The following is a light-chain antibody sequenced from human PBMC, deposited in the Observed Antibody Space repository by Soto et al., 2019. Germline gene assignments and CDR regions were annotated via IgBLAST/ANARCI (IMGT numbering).Light chain of an antibody. CDR2: GIS. J-gene: IGKJ4*01. CDR1: QSVSSN. CDR3: QQHNNWPLT. Sequence: EIVMTQSPATLSVSPGERATLSCRASQSVSSNLAWYQQKPGQAPRLLMYGISTRATGIPARFSGSGSGTEFTQTISSLQSEDFAIYYCQQHNNWPLTFGGGTKVEIK. V-gene: IGKV3-15*01.